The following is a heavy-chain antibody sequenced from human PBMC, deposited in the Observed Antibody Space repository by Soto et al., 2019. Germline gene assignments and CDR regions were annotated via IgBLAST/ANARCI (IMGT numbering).Heavy chain of an antibody. D-gene: IGHD2-8*01. J-gene: IGHJ4*02. V-gene: IGHV3-23*01. CDR2: LSDSGGSI. Sequence: EVQLLESGGGLVQPGGSLRLSCTASGFTFNRHAMTWVRQAPGKGLEWVSGLSDSGGSIYYADSVKGRFTISRDNSMNTRYVQMNTLRAEDTAVYYCAKVSSAWYAGFFDLWGQGTLVTVSS. CDR3: AKVSSAWYAGFFDL. CDR1: GFTFNRHA.